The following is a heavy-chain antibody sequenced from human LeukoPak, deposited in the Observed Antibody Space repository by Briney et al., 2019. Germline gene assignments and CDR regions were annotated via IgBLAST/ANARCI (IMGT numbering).Heavy chain of an antibody. Sequence: SETLSLTCTVSGDSISSGGFYWSWIRQHPGKGLEWIGYIFYSGSTYYNPSLMSRVTLSVDTPKNQFSLKLSSVTAADTAVYYCARADLHYGSGTDFDYWGQGTLVTVSS. CDR1: GDSISSGGFY. V-gene: IGHV4-31*03. J-gene: IGHJ4*02. D-gene: IGHD3-10*01. CDR3: ARADLHYGSGTDFDY. CDR2: IFYSGST.